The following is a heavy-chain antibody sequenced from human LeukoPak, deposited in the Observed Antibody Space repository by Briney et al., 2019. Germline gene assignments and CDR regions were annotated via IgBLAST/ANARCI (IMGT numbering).Heavy chain of an antibody. J-gene: IGHJ3*02. V-gene: IGHV4-59*01. Sequence: SETLSLPCTVSGGSISSYYWSWIRQPPGKGLEWIGYIYYSGSTNYNPSLKSRVTISVDTSKNQFSLKLNSVTAADTAVYYCARVYCSSTSCFGNDAFDIWGQGTMVTVSS. CDR1: GGSISSYY. CDR2: IYYSGST. CDR3: ARVYCSSTSCFGNDAFDI. D-gene: IGHD2-2*01.